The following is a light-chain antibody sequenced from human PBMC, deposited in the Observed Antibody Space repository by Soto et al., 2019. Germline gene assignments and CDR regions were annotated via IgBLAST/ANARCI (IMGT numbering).Light chain of an antibody. V-gene: IGLV2-23*01. CDR3: CSYAGSSTYV. CDR2: EGS. CDR1: SSDVGSYNL. Sequence: QSALTQPASVSGSPGQSITISCTGTSSDVGSYNLVSWYQQHPGKAPKLMIYEGSKRPSGVSNRFSGSKSGYTASLTISGLQAEDEADYYCCSYAGSSTYVFGTGTKVTV. J-gene: IGLJ1*01.